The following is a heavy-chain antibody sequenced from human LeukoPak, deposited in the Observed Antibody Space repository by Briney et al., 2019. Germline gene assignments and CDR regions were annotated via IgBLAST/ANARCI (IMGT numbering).Heavy chain of an antibody. CDR3: ARDGSGWYRYYYYMDV. CDR1: GGSISSYY. V-gene: IGHV4-59*01. D-gene: IGHD6-19*01. J-gene: IGHJ6*03. Sequence: SETLSLTCTVSGGSISSYYWSWIRQPPGKGLEWIGYIYYSGSTNYNPSLKSRVTISVDTSKNQFSLKLSSVTAADTAVYYCARDGSGWYRYYYYMDVWGKGTTVTVSS. CDR2: IYYSGST.